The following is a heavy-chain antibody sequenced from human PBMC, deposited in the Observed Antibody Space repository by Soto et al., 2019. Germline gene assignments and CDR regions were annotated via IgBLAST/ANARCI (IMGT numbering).Heavy chain of an antibody. J-gene: IGHJ6*02. V-gene: IGHV3-9*01. CDR1: GFTFDDYA. CDR2: ISWNSGSI. CDR3: AKDNATGRITMVRGVQPNYGMDV. D-gene: IGHD3-10*01. Sequence: GGSLRLSCAASGFTFDDYAMHWVRQAPGKGLEWVSGISWNSGSIGYADSVKGRFTISRDNAKNSLYLQMNSLRAEDTALYYCAKDNATGRITMVRGVQPNYGMDVWGQGTTVTVSS.